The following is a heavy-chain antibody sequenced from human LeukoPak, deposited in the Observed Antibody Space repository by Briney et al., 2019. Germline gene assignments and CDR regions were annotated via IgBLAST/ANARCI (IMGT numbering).Heavy chain of an antibody. CDR2: MHPNSGNT. CDR1: EYTFTSYD. D-gene: IGHD2-2*01. J-gene: IGHJ3*02. Sequence: GASVKVSCKASEYTFTSYDINWVRQAPGQGLEWMGWMHPNSGNTVYAQKFQGRVTMTRHNSINTAYMELSSPRSEDTAVYYCARAMETVYCSSTSCHAASGAFDIWGQGTMVTVSS. CDR3: ARAMETVYCSSTSCHAASGAFDI. V-gene: IGHV1-8*01.